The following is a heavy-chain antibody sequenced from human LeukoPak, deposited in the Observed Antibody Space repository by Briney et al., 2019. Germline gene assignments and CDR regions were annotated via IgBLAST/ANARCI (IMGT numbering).Heavy chain of an antibody. V-gene: IGHV1-8*01. CDR2: MNPNSGNT. J-gene: IGHJ4*02. CDR3: ASALKRGSAGTLIDF. Sequence: ASVKVSCKASGYTFTSHDINWVRQATEQGLEWMGWMNPNSGNTGYAQKFQDRVTMTRNTSISTASMELSSLESEDTAVYYCASALKRGSAGTLIDFWGQGTLVTVSS. D-gene: IGHD6-13*01. CDR1: GYTFTSHD.